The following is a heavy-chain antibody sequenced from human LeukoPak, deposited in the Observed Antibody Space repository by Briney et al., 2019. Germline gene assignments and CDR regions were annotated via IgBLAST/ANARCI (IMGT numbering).Heavy chain of an antibody. V-gene: IGHV1-2*02. D-gene: IGHD6-19*01. CDR1: GYTFTGYY. J-gene: IGHJ4*02. CDR3: ARAAGYSSGWYSAGRAMDYFDY. Sequence: ASVKVSCKASGYTFTGYYMHWVRQAPGQGLEWMGWINPNSGGTNYAQKFQGRVTMTRDTSISTAYMELSRLRSDDTAVYYCARAAGYSSGWYSAGRAMDYFDYWGQGTLVTVSS. CDR2: INPNSGGT.